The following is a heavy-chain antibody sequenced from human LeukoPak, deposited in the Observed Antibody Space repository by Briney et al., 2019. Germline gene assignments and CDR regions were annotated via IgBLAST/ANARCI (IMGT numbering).Heavy chain of an antibody. J-gene: IGHJ4*02. D-gene: IGHD1-26*01. CDR3: ASPSAATRPPTPDY. V-gene: IGHV3-9*02. Sequence: GGSLRLSCAASGFTSDDYAMHWVRHAPGKGLEWVSGISWNSGSIGYADSVKGRFTISRDNAKNSLYLQMNSLRAEDTAVYYCASPSAATRPPTPDYWGQGTLVTVSS. CDR1: GFTSDDYA. CDR2: ISWNSGSI.